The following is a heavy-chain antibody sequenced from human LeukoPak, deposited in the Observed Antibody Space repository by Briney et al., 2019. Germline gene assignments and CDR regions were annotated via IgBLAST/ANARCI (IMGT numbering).Heavy chain of an antibody. V-gene: IGHV3-23*01. CDR2: ITGSSTWT. Sequence: GGSLRLSCGASGFTFGTYGMTWVRQAPGKGLEWVSGITGSSTWTYYADSVRGRFTISRDNSKNTLHLQMNNLTADDTAIYYCARELVSLGTGYFDLWGRGTLVTVSS. CDR3: ARELVSLGTGYFDL. CDR1: GFTFGTYG. J-gene: IGHJ2*01. D-gene: IGHD7-27*01.